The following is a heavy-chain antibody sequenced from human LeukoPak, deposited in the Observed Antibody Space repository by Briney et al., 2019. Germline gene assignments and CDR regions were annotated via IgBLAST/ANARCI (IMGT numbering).Heavy chain of an antibody. D-gene: IGHD3-22*01. CDR1: GFTFSDYY. CDR3: ARDAIDSSGFDFDY. J-gene: IGHJ4*02. CDR2: ISTSAGTI. V-gene: IGHV3-11*01. Sequence: GGSLRLSCAASGFTFSDYYMTWIRQAPGKGLEWISYISTSAGTIYCADSVKGRFTISRDNAKNSLYLQMNSLRAEDTAVYYCARDAIDSSGFDFDYWGQGTLVTVSS.